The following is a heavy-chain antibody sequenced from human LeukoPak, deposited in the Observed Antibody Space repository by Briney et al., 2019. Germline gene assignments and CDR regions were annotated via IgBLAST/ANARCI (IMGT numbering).Heavy chain of an antibody. D-gene: IGHD3-16*02. CDR1: GFTVSSNY. Sequence: PGGSLRLSCAASGFTVSSNYMSWVRQAPGKGLEWVSVIYSGGSTYYADSVKGRFTISRDNSKNTLYLQMNSLRAEDTAVYYCAKSSGAFGGVIVKYTHPWGQGTLVTVSS. CDR2: IYSGGST. CDR3: AKSSGAFGGVIVKYTHP. V-gene: IGHV3-53*01. J-gene: IGHJ5*02.